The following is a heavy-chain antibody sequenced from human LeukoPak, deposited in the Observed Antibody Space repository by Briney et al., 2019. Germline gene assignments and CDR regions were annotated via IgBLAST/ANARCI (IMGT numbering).Heavy chain of an antibody. CDR2: IYVGGNT. CDR1: GFTVSGNY. Sequence: GGSLRLSCAASGFTVSGNYMSWVRLAPGKGLEWVSVIYVGGNTDYADSVKGRFTISRDSSKNTLYLQMNSLRAEDTAVYYCARVRSSDYYTTPSYFDYWGQGTLVTVSS. D-gene: IGHD3-22*01. CDR3: ARVRSSDYYTTPSYFDY. J-gene: IGHJ4*02. V-gene: IGHV3-53*01.